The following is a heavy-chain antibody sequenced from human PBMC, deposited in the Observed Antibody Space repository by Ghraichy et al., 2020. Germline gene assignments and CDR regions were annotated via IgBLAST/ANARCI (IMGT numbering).Heavy chain of an antibody. CDR2: IYYSGST. Sequence: SETLSLTCTVSGGSISSYYWSWIRQPPGKGLEWIGYIYYSGSTNYNPSLKSRVTISVDTSKNQFSLKLSSVTAADTAVYYCARRPLSGFDWYFDLWGRGTLVTVSS. J-gene: IGHJ2*01. CDR3: ARRPLSGFDWYFDL. CDR1: GGSISSYY. V-gene: IGHV4-59*08. D-gene: IGHD3-10*01.